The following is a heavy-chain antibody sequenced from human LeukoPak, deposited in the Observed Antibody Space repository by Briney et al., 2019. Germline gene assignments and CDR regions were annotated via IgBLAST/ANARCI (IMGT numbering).Heavy chain of an antibody. V-gene: IGHV3-21*06. CDR2: TDTSGRYV. J-gene: IGHJ3*02. CDR3: ARGRSITLLRGVAMSDGFDI. Sequence: GGSLRLSCAASGFTFSNYGMNWVRQAPGKGLEWVSFTDTSGRYVYYGDSVKGRFTISRDNTKNLLFLQMNGLRAEDTALYYCARGRSITLLRGVAMSDGFDIWGQGAMVAVSS. CDR1: GFTFSNYG. D-gene: IGHD3-10*01.